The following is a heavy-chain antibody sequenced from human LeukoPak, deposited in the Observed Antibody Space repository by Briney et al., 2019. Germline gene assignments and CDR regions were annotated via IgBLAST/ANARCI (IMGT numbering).Heavy chain of an antibody. CDR3: ARDSSGYYNY. CDR1: GFTFSSYA. D-gene: IGHD3-22*01. V-gene: IGHV3-23*01. J-gene: IGHJ4*02. Sequence: GGSLRLSCAASGFTFSSYAMSWVRQAPGWGLEWVSAIRGDGGNSYYADSVKGRFTISRDNSKNTLYLQMNSLRAEDTAVYYCARDSSGYYNYWGQGTLVTVSS. CDR2: IRGDGGNS.